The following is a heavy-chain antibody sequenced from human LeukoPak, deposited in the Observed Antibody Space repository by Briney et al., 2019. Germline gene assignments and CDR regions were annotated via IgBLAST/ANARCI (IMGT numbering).Heavy chain of an antibody. CDR3: ATGYCSSTSCYTYYYYMDV. Sequence: SVKVSCKASGGTFSSYAISWVRQAPGQGLEWMGGIIPIFGTANYAQKLQGRVRITTDESTSTAYMELSSLRSEDTAVYYCATGYCSSTSCYTYYYYMDVWGKGTTVTVSS. D-gene: IGHD2-2*02. CDR2: IIPIFGTA. CDR1: GGTFSSYA. J-gene: IGHJ6*03. V-gene: IGHV1-69*05.